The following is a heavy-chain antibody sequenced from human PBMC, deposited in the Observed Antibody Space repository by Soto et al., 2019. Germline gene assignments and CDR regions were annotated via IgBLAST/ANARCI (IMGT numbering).Heavy chain of an antibody. CDR3: AREKYSSRGTPEY. V-gene: IGHV4-4*02. CDR1: GGSSSSSNW. J-gene: IGHJ4*02. CDR2: IHHSGST. Sequence: SETLSLTCAVSGGSSSSSNWWSWVRPPPGKGLEWIGEIHHSGSTNYNPSLKSRVTISVDKSKNQFSLKLSSVTAADTAVYYCAREKYSSRGTPEYWGEGNLVNVSS. D-gene: IGHD6-13*01.